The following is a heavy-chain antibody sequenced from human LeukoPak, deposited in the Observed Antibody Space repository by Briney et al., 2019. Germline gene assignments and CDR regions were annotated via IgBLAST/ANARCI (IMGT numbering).Heavy chain of an antibody. V-gene: IGHV4-59*12. CDR1: GGSISSYY. D-gene: IGHD6-13*01. CDR2: IYYSGST. Sequence: SETLSLTCTVSGGSISSYYWSWIRQPPGKGLEWIGYIYYSGSTNYNPSLKSRVTISVDTSKNQFSLKLSSVTAADTAVYYCASLEYSSSWGPNYFDYWGQGALVTVSS. J-gene: IGHJ4*02. CDR3: ASLEYSSSWGPNYFDY.